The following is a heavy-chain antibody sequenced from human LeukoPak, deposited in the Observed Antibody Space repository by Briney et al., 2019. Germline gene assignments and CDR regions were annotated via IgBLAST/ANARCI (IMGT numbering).Heavy chain of an antibody. CDR3: AGSQQVVYAFDI. D-gene: IGHD2-15*01. CDR2: IKSDGRLT. Sequence: GGSLRLSCAASGFTFSSYWMHWVRQAPGKALVWVSRIKSDGRLTTYADSVKGRFTISRDNAKNSLYLQMNSLRAEDTAVYYCAGSQQVVYAFDIWGQGTMVTVSS. J-gene: IGHJ3*02. CDR1: GFTFSSYW. V-gene: IGHV3-74*01.